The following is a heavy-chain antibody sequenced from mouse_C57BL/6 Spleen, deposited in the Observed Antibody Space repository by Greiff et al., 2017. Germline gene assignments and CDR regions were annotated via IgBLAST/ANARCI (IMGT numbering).Heavy chain of an antibody. CDR1: GFSLSTSGMG. Sequence: QVTLKVSGPGILQSSQTLSLSCSFSGFSLSTSGMGVGWLRPPSGKGLEWLAHIYWNVDKRSNPSLKSRPTISKDTSRNQVFLKITSVDTADTATYYCARRVIYYGNSDWYFDVWGTGTTVTVAS. D-gene: IGHD2-1*01. V-gene: IGHV8-12*01. CDR3: ARRVIYYGNSDWYFDV. J-gene: IGHJ1*03. CDR2: IYWNVDK.